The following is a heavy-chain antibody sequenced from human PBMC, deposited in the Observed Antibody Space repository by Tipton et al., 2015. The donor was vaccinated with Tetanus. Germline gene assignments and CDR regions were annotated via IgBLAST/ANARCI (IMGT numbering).Heavy chain of an antibody. D-gene: IGHD2-21*02. Sequence: QLVQSGAEVKKPGESLKISCKGSGYSFTSYWIGWVRQMPGKGLEWMGIIYPGDSDTRYSPSFQGQVTISADKSISTAYLQWSSLKASDPAMYYCARVLPGLVTPYYFDYWGQGTLVTVSS. CDR1: GYSFTSYW. CDR3: ARVLPGLVTPYYFDY. J-gene: IGHJ4*02. CDR2: IYPGDSDT. V-gene: IGHV5-51*01.